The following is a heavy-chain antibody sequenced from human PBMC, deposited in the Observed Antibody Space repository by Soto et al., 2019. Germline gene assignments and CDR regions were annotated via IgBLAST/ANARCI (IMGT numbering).Heavy chain of an antibody. CDR1: VGSISSSSYY. Sequence: SETLSLTCTVSVGSISSSSYYWGWIRQPPGKGLGWIGSIYYSGSTYYNPSLKSRVTISVDTSKNQFSLKLSSVTAADTAVYYCARLTIFGVVYGMDVWGQGTTVTVSS. CDR3: ARLTIFGVVYGMDV. D-gene: IGHD3-3*01. V-gene: IGHV4-39*01. CDR2: IYYSGST. J-gene: IGHJ6*02.